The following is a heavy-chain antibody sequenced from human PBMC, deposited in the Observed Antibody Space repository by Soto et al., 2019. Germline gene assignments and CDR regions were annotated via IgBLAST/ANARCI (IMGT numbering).Heavy chain of an antibody. V-gene: IGHV4-4*07. CDR2: LYISGRT. J-gene: IGHJ4*02. CDR1: CGSISSYY. D-gene: IGHD6-19*01. Sequence: SESLSLTCTVSCGSISSYYWSWIRKPAGKGLEWIGRLYISGRTNYNPSLKSRVTMSVDPSKNQLSLELSSVTEADTAAYYCPESGGYSSGWYYFDYWGQGTLVTVSS. CDR3: PESGGYSSGWYYFDY.